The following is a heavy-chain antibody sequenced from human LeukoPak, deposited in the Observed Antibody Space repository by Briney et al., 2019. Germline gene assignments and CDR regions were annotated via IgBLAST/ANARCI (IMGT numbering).Heavy chain of an antibody. Sequence: ASVKVSCKASGYTFTNYGISWVRQAPGQGLEWMGWISAYNGNTNYAQKLQGRVTMTTDTSASTVYMELRSLRSDDTAVYYCARAQLSGKQLAPRGSWDYWGQGTLVTVSS. V-gene: IGHV1-18*01. CDR3: ARAQLSGKQLAPRGSWDY. CDR1: GYTFTNYG. CDR2: ISAYNGNT. J-gene: IGHJ4*02. D-gene: IGHD6-6*01.